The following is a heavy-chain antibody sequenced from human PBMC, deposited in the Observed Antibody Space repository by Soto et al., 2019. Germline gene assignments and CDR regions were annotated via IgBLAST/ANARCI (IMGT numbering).Heavy chain of an antibody. V-gene: IGHV1-69*13. D-gene: IGHD6-13*01. CDR3: AREVSTYSSSPRGYYYYYGMDV. CDR2: IIPIFGTA. Sequence: ASVKVSCKASGGTFSSYAISWVRQAPGQGLEWMGGIIPIFGTANYAQKFQGRVTITADESTSTAYMELSSLRSEDTAVYYCAREVSTYSSSPRGYYYYYGMDVWGQGTTVTVSS. J-gene: IGHJ6*02. CDR1: GGTFSSYA.